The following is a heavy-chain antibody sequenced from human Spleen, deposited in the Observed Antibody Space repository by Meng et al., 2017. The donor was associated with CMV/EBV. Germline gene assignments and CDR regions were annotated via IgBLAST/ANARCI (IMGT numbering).Heavy chain of an antibody. D-gene: IGHD3-22*01. CDR2: INHSGST. V-gene: IGHV4-34*01. J-gene: IGHJ6*02. CDR1: GGSISSYY. Sequence: SETLSLTCTVSGGSISSYYWSWIRQPPGKGLEWIGEINHSGSTNYNPSLKSRVTISVDTSKNQFSLKLSSVTAADTAVYYCAREGYYDSSGLSGFYYYYGMDVWGQGTTVTVSS. CDR3: AREGYYDSSGLSGFYYYYGMDV.